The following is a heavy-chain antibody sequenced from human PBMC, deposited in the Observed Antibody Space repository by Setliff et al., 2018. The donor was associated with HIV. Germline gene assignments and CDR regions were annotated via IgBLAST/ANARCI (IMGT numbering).Heavy chain of an antibody. D-gene: IGHD3-10*01. V-gene: IGHV4-39*07. CDR3: ARVVATSESGYYFDY. J-gene: IGHJ4*02. CDR2: IYESGTT. CDR1: SGAISSSSYY. Sequence: SETLSLTCTVFSGAISSSSYYWGWTRQPPGKGLEWIGSIYESGTTYYSPSLKSRVTISIDTSKNQFSLELRSVTPADTAFYYCARVVATSESGYYFDYWGQGVLVTVSS.